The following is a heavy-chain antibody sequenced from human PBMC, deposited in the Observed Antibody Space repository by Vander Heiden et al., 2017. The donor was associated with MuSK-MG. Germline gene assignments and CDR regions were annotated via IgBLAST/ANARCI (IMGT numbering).Heavy chain of an antibody. CDR1: GFTVSSYN. Sequence: EVQLVESGGGLVQPGGSLRLSCAASGFTVSSYNMNWVRQAPGKVLEWVSYISSSRSTIYYADSVKGRFTISRDNAKNSLYLHMNSLRAEDTAVYYCARGLGDSSGYYYGEYYYGMDVWGQGTTVTVSS. V-gene: IGHV3-48*04. J-gene: IGHJ6*02. CDR3: ARGLGDSSGYYYGEYYYGMDV. CDR2: ISSSRSTI. D-gene: IGHD3-22*01.